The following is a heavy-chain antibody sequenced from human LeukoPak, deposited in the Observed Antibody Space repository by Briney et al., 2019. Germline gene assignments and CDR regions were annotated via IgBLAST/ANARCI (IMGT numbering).Heavy chain of an antibody. CDR1: GLPFENYS. V-gene: IGHV3-21*01. Sequence: PGGSLRLSCTASGLPFENYSLAWVRQAPGKGLEWVSSISSGSSYMYYTDLVKGRFTISRDNAKNSLYLQMNSLRAEDTAVYYCAREGDSPYYYGMDVWGQGTTVTVSS. CDR3: AREGDSPYYYGMDV. D-gene: IGHD2-21*02. CDR2: ISSGSSYM. J-gene: IGHJ6*02.